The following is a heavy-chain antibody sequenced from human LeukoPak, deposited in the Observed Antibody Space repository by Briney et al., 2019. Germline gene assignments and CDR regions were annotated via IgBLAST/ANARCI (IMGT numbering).Heavy chain of an antibody. CDR2: ISSSGSTM. CDR3: ARARSGHWWGAFDI. CDR1: GFTVSRFE. Sequence: RGSMRLSCAASGFTVSRFEMNWVRQAPGKGLQWVSYISSSGSTMQYADSVKGRFTITRDNAKNSLYLQMNSLRGEDTAVYYGARARSGHWWGAFDIWGQGTMVTVSS. V-gene: IGHV3-48*03. J-gene: IGHJ3*02. D-gene: IGHD1-26*01.